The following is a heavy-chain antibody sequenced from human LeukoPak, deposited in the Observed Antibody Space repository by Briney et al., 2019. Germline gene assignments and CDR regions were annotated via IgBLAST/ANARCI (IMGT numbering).Heavy chain of an antibody. CDR3: ARGGAMYYFDY. V-gene: IGHV3-30-3*01. CDR1: GFTFSSYA. Sequence: GGSLRLSCAASGFTFSSYAMHWVRQAPGKGLEWVAVISYDGSNKNYADSVKGRFTISRDSSKNTLYLQMNSLRAEDTAVYYCARGGAMYYFDYWGQGTLVTVSS. CDR2: ISYDGSNK. D-gene: IGHD3-16*01. J-gene: IGHJ4*02.